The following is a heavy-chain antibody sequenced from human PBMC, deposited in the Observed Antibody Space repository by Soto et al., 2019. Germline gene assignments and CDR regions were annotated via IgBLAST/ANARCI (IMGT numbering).Heavy chain of an antibody. J-gene: IGHJ4*02. CDR1: GYTFTSYD. D-gene: IGHD3-3*01. CDR3: ARGTTYYDFWSGYYLGNLFDY. V-gene: IGHV1-8*01. CDR2: MNPNSGNT. Sequence: ASVKVSCKASGYTFTSYDINWVRQATGQGLEWMGWMNPNSGNTGYAQKFQGRVTMTRNTSISTAYMELSSLRSEDTAVYYCARGTTYYDFWSGYYLGNLFDYWGQGTLVTVSS.